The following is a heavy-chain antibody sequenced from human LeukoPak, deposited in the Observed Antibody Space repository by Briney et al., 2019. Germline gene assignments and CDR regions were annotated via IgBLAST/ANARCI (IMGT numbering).Heavy chain of an antibody. D-gene: IGHD6-19*01. CDR1: GGSFSGYY. V-gene: IGHV4-34*01. CDR3: VRGGSSGYNWFDP. CDR2: INHSGST. J-gene: IGHJ5*02. Sequence: PSETLSLTCAVYGGSFSGYYWSWIRQPPGKGLEWIGEINHSGSTNYNPSLKSRATISVDKSKNQFSLKLSSVTAADTAVYYCVRGGSSGYNWFDPWGQGALVTVSS.